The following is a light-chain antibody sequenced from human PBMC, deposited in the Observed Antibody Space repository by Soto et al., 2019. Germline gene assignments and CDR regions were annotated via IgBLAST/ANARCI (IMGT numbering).Light chain of an antibody. Sequence: QSALTQPASVSGSPGQSIAISCTGSSSDVGGYNYVSWYQQHSGKAPKLMIYDVTNRPSGVSNRFSGSKSGNTASLTISGLQAEDEAEYYCSSYTSSITVIFGGGTKLTVL. V-gene: IGLV2-14*01. J-gene: IGLJ2*01. CDR2: DVT. CDR3: SSYTSSITVI. CDR1: SSDVGGYNY.